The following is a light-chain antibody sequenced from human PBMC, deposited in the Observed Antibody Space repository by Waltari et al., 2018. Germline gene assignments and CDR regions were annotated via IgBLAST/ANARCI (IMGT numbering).Light chain of an antibody. J-gene: IGKJ2*01. Sequence: RATLSCRASQSVSSSYLAWYQQKPGQAPSLLIYGASSRATGVPDRFSGSGSGTDFTLTISRLEPEDFAVYYCQQYGISPGTFGQGTKLEIK. CDR1: QSVSSSY. V-gene: IGKV3-20*01. CDR2: GAS. CDR3: QQYGISPGT.